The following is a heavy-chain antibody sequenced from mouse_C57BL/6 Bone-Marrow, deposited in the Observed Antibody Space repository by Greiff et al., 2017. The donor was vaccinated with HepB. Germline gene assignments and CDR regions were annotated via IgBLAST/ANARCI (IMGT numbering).Heavy chain of an antibody. CDR3: ARGGSDYYGSSYWFAY. D-gene: IGHD1-1*01. J-gene: IGHJ3*01. V-gene: IGHV1-53*01. CDR1: GYTFTSYW. Sequence: VQLQQPGTELVKPGASVKLSCKASGYTFTSYWMHWVKQRPGQGLEWIGNINPSNGGTNYNEKFKSKATLTVDKSSSTAYMQLSSLTSEDSAVYYCARGGSDYYGSSYWFAYWGQGTLVTVSA. CDR2: INPSNGGT.